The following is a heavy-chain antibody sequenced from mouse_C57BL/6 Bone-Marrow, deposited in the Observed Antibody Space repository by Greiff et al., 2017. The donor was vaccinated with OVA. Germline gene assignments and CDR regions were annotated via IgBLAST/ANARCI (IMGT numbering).Heavy chain of an antibody. V-gene: IGHV5-17*01. J-gene: IGHJ3*01. CDR2: ISSGSSTI. D-gene: IGHD1-1*01. CDR3: ARPPYYGSSYEGFAY. CDR1: GFTFSDYG. Sequence: EVKLVESGGGLVKPGGSLKLSCAASGFTFSDYGLHWVRQAPEQGLEWVAYISSGSSTIYYADTVQCRFTISSDNAKKTLFLQMTSLRSEDTAMYYCARPPYYGSSYEGFAYWGQGTLVTVSA.